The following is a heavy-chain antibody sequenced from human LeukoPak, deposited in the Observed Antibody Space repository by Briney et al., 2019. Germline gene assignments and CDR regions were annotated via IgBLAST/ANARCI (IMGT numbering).Heavy chain of an antibody. CDR1: GFTFSNAW. Sequence: GGFLRLSCAASGFTFSNAWMNWVRQAPGKGLEWVGRIKSEADGGSTDYAAPVKGRFTISRNDSKNTLYLQMNSLKTEDTAVYYCTTDRLQLFAYWGQGTLVTVSS. D-gene: IGHD5-18*01. J-gene: IGHJ4*02. CDR3: TTDRLQLFAY. CDR2: IKSEADGGST. V-gene: IGHV3-15*07.